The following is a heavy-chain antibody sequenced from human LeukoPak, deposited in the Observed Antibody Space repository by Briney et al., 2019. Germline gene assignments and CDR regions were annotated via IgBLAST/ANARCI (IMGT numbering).Heavy chain of an antibody. CDR1: GGTFSSYA. Sequence: SVKVSCKSSGGTFSSYAISWVRQAPAQGIEWMGGIIPIFGAANYAQKFQGRVTITADESTSKAYMELSSLRSEDTAVYYCARAKVLFPGQFDYWGQETLVTVSS. CDR3: ARAKVLFPGQFDY. D-gene: IGHD2-21*01. V-gene: IGHV1-69*13. CDR2: IIPIFGAA. J-gene: IGHJ4*02.